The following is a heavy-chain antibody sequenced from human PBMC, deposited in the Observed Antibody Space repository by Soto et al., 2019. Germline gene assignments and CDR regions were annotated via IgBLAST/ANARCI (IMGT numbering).Heavy chain of an antibody. J-gene: IGHJ4*02. D-gene: IGHD4-17*01. V-gene: IGHV3-23*01. CDR1: GFTFDNYA. CDR3: AKDLYGDFDY. CDR2: ISGSGGTT. Sequence: GGSLRLSCAASGFTFDNYAMTWVRQAPGKGLEWVSTISGSGGTTYYADSVKGRFTISRDNSKNTLYLQMNSLRAEDTAVDYCAKDLYGDFDYWGQGTLVTVSS.